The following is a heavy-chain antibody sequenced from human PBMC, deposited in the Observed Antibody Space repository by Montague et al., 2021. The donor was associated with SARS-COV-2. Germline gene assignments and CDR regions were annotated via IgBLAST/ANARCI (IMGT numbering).Heavy chain of an antibody. Sequence: SETLSLTCTVSGGSISSSSWIWVRHRQPPRKGLEWNGYNNYSGSXYYNLYRQSRVTIYVEKSKNQFSLKLSSVTAADTAEYYCARQATRGITIFGMVTDYGMDVWGQGTTVTVSS. CDR1: GGSISSSSWI. D-gene: IGHD3-3*01. CDR2: NNYSGSX. J-gene: IGHJ6*02. V-gene: IGHV4-39*01. CDR3: ARQATRGITIFGMVTDYGMDV.